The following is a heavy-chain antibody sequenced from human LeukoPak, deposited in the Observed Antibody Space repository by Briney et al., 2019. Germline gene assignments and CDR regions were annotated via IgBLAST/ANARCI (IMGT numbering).Heavy chain of an antibody. Sequence: GESLRISCKGSGYTFTSYWIRWVRQMPGKGLEWMGRLDPRDSYTNYSPSFQGHVTISADKSISTAYLQWSSLSASDTAIYYCARRISSSSETESYYYGMAVWGQGTTVTVSS. V-gene: IGHV5-10-1*01. CDR2: LDPRDSYT. CDR3: ARRISSSSETESYYYGMAV. CDR1: GYTFTSYW. D-gene: IGHD6-6*01. J-gene: IGHJ6*01.